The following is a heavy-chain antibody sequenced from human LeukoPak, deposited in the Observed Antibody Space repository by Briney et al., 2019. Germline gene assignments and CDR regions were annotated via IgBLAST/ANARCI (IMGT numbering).Heavy chain of an antibody. CDR3: AKDRGSLDYYYMDV. V-gene: IGHV3-9*01. J-gene: IGHJ6*03. D-gene: IGHD3-10*01. CDR1: GFTFDDYA. Sequence: GGSLRLSRAASGFTFDDYAMHWVRQAPGKGLEWVSGISWNSGSIGYADSVKGRFTISRDNAKNSLYLQMNSLRAEDTALYYCAKDRGSLDYYYMDVWGKGTTVTVSS. CDR2: ISWNSGSI.